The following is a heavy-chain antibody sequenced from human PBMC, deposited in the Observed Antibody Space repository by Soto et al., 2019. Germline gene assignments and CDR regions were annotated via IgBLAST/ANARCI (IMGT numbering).Heavy chain of an antibody. CDR1: GYSFTSYW. V-gene: IGHV5-10-1*01. J-gene: IGHJ6*02. CDR3: ARDPWPHSYYGMDV. Sequence: GESLKISCKGSGYSFTSYWISWVRQMPGKGLEWMERIDPSDSYTNYSPSFQGHVTISADKSISTAYLQWSSLKASDTAMYYCARDPWPHSYYGMDVWGQGTTVTVSS. CDR2: IDPSDSYT.